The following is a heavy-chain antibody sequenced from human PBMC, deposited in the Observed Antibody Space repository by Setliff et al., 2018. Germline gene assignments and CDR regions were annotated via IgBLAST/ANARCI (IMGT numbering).Heavy chain of an antibody. CDR1: GFTFSRYW. CDR3: ARGALEYQLRPFDY. Sequence: GGSLRLSCVASGFTFSRYWMTWVRQAPGKGLEWVSVIYTGGSTYYADSVKGRFTISRDDSNNTLYLQMKSLRAEDTAVYYCARGALEYQLRPFDYWGQGTLVTVSS. V-gene: IGHV3-66*01. D-gene: IGHD2-2*01. J-gene: IGHJ4*02. CDR2: IYTGGST.